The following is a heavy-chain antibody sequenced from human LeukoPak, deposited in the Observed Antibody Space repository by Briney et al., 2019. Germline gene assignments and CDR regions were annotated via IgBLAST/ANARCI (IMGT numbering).Heavy chain of an antibody. CDR3: AREGSSPVIDY. J-gene: IGHJ4*02. V-gene: IGHV3-74*01. D-gene: IGHD6-13*01. CDR1: GFTFSSSW. Sequence: GGSLRLSCAASGFTFSSSWMHWVRQAPGKGLVWVSRINSDGSSTSYADSVKGRFTISRDNAKNTLYLQMNSLRAEDTAVYYCAREGSSPVIDYWGQGTLVTVSS. CDR2: INSDGSST.